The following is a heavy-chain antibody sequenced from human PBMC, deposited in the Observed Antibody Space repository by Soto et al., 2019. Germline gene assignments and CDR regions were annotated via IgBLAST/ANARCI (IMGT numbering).Heavy chain of an antibody. J-gene: IGHJ6*02. CDR3: AKGTGTYGYSYYYGMDV. CDR2: ISGNGVST. CDR1: VFTFSSYA. Sequence: PGRSLRLSCAASVFTFSSYAMSWVRQAPGKGLEWVSTISGNGVSTYSADSVKGRFTISKDNSKNTLYLQMNGLRAEDTAVYYCAKGTGTYGYSYYYGMDVWGQGTTVTVSS. D-gene: IGHD3-10*01. V-gene: IGHV3-23*01.